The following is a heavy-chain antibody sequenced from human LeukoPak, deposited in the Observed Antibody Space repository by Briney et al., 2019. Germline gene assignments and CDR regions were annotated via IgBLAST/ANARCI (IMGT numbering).Heavy chain of an antibody. J-gene: IGHJ3*02. V-gene: IGHV3-7*01. CDR1: GFTFSTYA. Sequence: GGSLRLSCAASGFTFSTYAMSWVRQAPGKGLEWVANIKQDGSEKYYVDSVKGRFTISRDNAKNSLYLQMNSLRAEDTAVYYCARGGIDIWGQGTMVTVSS. CDR3: ARGGIDI. CDR2: IKQDGSEK. D-gene: IGHD3-16*01.